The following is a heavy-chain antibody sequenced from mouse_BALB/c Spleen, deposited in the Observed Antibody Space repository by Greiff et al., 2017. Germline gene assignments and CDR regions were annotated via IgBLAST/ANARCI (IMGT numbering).Heavy chain of an antibody. V-gene: IGHV14-1*02. D-gene: IGHD2-3*01. CDR3: ARPLIYDGSPFAD. J-gene: IGHJ3*01. Sequence: EVKLVESGAELVRPGALVKLSCKASGFNIKDYYMHWVKQRPEQGLEWIGWIDPENGNTIYDPKFQGKASITADTSSNTAYLQLSSLTSEDTAVYYCARPLIYDGSPFADWGQGTLVTVSA. CDR1: GFNIKDYY. CDR2: IDPENGNT.